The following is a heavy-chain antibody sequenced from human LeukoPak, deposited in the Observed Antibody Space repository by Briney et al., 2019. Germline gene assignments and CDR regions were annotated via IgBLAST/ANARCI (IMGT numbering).Heavy chain of an antibody. CDR1: GFTVSSNY. V-gene: IGHV3-66*01. Sequence: PGGSLRLSCAASGFTVSSNYMSWVRQAPGKGLDWVSVIYSGGDAFHADSVKGRFTISRDNSRNTLYLQMNSLRAEDTAVYYCAHISSSWPDYWGQGTLVTVSS. J-gene: IGHJ4*02. CDR2: IYSGGDA. CDR3: AHISSSWPDY. D-gene: IGHD6-13*01.